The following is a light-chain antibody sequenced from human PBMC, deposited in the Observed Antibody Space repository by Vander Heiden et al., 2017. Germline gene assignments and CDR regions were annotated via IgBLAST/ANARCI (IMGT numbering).Light chain of an antibody. Sequence: EIVLTQSPGTLSLSPGERATLSCRASQSLSSDYLAWYQQKPGQAPRLLIYGASSRATGIPDRFSGSGSGTDFTLTISSLEPEDFAVYYCLQFCSSTWTFGQGTKVEIK. CDR3: LQFCSSTWT. J-gene: IGKJ1*01. V-gene: IGKV3-20*01. CDR1: QSLSSDY. CDR2: GAS.